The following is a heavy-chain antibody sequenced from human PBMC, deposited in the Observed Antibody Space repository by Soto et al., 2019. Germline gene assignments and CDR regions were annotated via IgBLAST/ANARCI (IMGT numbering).Heavy chain of an antibody. CDR2: IYHSGST. J-gene: IGHJ5*02. CDR3: ASMRGGYDSRGYDH. D-gene: IGHD3-22*01. CDR1: GGSISSGGYS. V-gene: IGHV4-30-2*01. Sequence: QLQLQESGSGLVKPSQTLSLTCAVSGGSISSGGYSWSWIRQPPGKGLEWIGYIYHSGSTYYNPSLKTRVTISVDRSKNQFSLKLSSVTAADTAVYYCASMRGGYDSRGYDHWGQGTLVIVSS.